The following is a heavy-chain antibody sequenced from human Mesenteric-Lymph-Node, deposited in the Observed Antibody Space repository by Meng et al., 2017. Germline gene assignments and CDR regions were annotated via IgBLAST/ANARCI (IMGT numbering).Heavy chain of an antibody. CDR3: ARDWNRAAGTALY. Sequence: GESLKISCAASGFTFSSYAMSWVRQAPGKGLEWVSAISGSGGTTYYADSVKGRFTISRDNSKNTLYLQMNSLRAEDTAVYYCARDWNRAAGTALYWGQGTLVTGSS. J-gene: IGHJ4*02. V-gene: IGHV3-23*01. CDR1: GFTFSSYA. D-gene: IGHD6-13*01. CDR2: ISGSGGTT.